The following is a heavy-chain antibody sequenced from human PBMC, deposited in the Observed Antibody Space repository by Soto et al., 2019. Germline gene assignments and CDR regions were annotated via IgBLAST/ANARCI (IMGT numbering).Heavy chain of an antibody. D-gene: IGHD6-13*01. Sequence: SVKDSCKASGYTFTSYGISWGRQAPVQGLEWMGWISAYNGNTNYSQKLQGRVTMTTDTSTSTAYMELRSLRSDDTAVYYCARDLGIAAAGRPPALLGYWGQGTLVTVSS. CDR2: ISAYNGNT. CDR3: ARDLGIAAAGRPPALLGY. V-gene: IGHV1-18*04. J-gene: IGHJ4*02. CDR1: GYTFTSYG.